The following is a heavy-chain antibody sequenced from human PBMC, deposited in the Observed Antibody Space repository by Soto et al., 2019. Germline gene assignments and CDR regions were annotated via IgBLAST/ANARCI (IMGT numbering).Heavy chain of an antibody. J-gene: IGHJ3*02. CDR1: GGTFSSYA. CDR2: IIPIFGTA. Sequence: SVKVSCKASGGTFSSYAISWVRHAPGQGLEWMGGIIPIFGTANYAQKFQGRVTITADESTSTAYMELSSLRSEDTAVYYCSRQAAAALVAAFDIRGQRTTVTGSS. CDR3: SRQAAAALVAAFDI. V-gene: IGHV1-69*13. D-gene: IGHD6-13*01.